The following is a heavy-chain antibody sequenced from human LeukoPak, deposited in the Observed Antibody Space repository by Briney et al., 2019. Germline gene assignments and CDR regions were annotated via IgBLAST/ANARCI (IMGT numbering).Heavy chain of an antibody. CDR1: GFTFSTYG. J-gene: IGHJ4*02. D-gene: IGHD6-13*01. V-gene: IGHV3-30*03. Sequence: GGSLRPSCAASGFTFSTYGMHWVRQAPGKGLEWVAVISHDGNLKYYADSVQGRFTISRDNSKSTLYLQMNSLGAEDTAVYYCSLGMGSTWYGNNFDYWGQGTLVTVSS. CDR3: SLGMGSTWYGNNFDY. CDR2: ISHDGNLK.